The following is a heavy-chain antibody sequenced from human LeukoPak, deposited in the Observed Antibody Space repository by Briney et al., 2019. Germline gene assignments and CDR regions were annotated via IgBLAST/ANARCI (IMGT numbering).Heavy chain of an antibody. D-gene: IGHD6-13*01. Sequence: GGSLRLSCAASGFTFSSHWMHWVRQAPGKGLKWVTTMSGDATSTYYADSVKGRFTISRDNSKNTLYLQMNSLRAEDTAVYYCAKRTSGSSWYSSDYWGQGTLVTVSS. CDR3: AKRTSGSSWYSSDY. J-gene: IGHJ4*02. CDR2: MSGDATST. V-gene: IGHV3-23*01. CDR1: GFTFSSHW.